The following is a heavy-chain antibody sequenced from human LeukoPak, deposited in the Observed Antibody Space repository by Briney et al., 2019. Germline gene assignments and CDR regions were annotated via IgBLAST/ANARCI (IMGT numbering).Heavy chain of an antibody. J-gene: IGHJ4*02. CDR3: ARLSGRYTYGLYYFDY. Sequence: TSETLSLTCTVSGGSISGYYWSWIRQPPGKGLEWIGYIYYSGSTKYNPSLKSRVTISVDASKNQFSLRLSSLTAADTAVYYCARLSGRYTYGLYYFDYWGQGALVTVSS. CDR1: GGSISGYY. V-gene: IGHV4-59*01. D-gene: IGHD5-18*01. CDR2: IYYSGST.